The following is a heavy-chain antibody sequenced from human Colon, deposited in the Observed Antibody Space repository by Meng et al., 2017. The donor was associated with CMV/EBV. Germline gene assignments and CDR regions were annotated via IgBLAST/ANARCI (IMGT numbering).Heavy chain of an antibody. V-gene: IGHV3-23*01. Sequence: ETLSLTCTVSGDSISSSSYYWGWIRQSPGKGLEWVSGISGSGGGRYYADSVKGRFTVSRDNSKTTLYLDMKDLRSEDTALYFCAKLSSPFCVSARCNLDYWGQGTLVTVSS. CDR3: AKLSSPFCVSARCNLDY. CDR2: ISGSGGGR. D-gene: IGHD3-3*01. CDR1: GDSISSSSYY. J-gene: IGHJ4*02.